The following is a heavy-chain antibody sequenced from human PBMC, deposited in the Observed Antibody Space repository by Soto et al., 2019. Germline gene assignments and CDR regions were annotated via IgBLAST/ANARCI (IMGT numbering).Heavy chain of an antibody. CDR1: GGSFSGYY. V-gene: IGHV4-34*01. D-gene: IGHD2-2*01. J-gene: IGHJ4*02. CDR3: ARRVIVVGQFDY. CDR2: INHSGST. Sequence: QVQLQQWGAGLLKPSETLSLTCAVYGGSFSGYYWSWIRQPPGKGLEWIGEINHSGSTNYNPSLKIRVTISVDTSKNQFSLKLSSVTAADTAVYYCARRVIVVGQFDYWGQGTLVTVSS.